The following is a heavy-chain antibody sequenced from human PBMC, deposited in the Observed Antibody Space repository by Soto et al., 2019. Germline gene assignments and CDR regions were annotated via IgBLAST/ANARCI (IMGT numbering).Heavy chain of an antibody. D-gene: IGHD4-17*01. CDR1: GGSFSGYY. Sequence: QVQLQQWGAGLLKPSETLSLTCAVYGGSFSGYYWSWIRQPPGKGLEWIGEINHSGSTNYNPSLKSRVTIAVDTSKNQFSLKLSSVTAADPAVYYCARARKFYYGDFFPYDYWGQGTLVTVSS. CDR3: ARARKFYYGDFFPYDY. V-gene: IGHV4-34*01. J-gene: IGHJ4*02. CDR2: INHSGST.